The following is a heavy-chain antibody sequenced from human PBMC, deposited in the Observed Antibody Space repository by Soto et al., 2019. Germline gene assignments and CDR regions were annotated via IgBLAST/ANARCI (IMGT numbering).Heavy chain of an antibody. CDR2: IWYDGSNK. CDR3: ERGGTGDGYYGMDV. D-gene: IGHD3-16*01. Sequence: PGGSLRLSCAASGFTFSSYGMHWVRQAPGKGLEWVAVIWYDGSNKYYADSVKGRFTISRDNSKNTLYLQMNSLRAEDTAVYYCERGGTGDGYYGMDVWGQGTTVTVSS. CDR1: GFTFSSYG. V-gene: IGHV3-33*01. J-gene: IGHJ6*02.